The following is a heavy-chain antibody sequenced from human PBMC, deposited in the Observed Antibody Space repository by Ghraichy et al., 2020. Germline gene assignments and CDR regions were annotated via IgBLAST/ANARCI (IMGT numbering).Heavy chain of an antibody. V-gene: IGHV1-2*02. CDR1: GYTFTGYY. D-gene: IGHD2-21*02. CDR3: ARDLFPIDCGGDCYLNWFDP. CDR2: INPNSGGT. Sequence: ASVKVSCKASGYTFTGYYMHWVRQAPGQGLEWMGWINPNSGGTNYAQKFQGRVTMTRDTSISTAYMELSRLRSDDTAVYYCARDLFPIDCGGDCYLNWFDPWGQGTLVTVSS. J-gene: IGHJ5*02.